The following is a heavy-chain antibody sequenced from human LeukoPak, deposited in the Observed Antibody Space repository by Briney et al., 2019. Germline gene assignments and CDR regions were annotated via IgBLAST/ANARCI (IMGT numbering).Heavy chain of an antibody. V-gene: IGHV1-2*02. CDR1: GYTFTAYY. J-gene: IGHJ4*02. CDR2: INPNSGGT. D-gene: IGHD3-22*01. Sequence: ASVKVSCKASGYTFTAYYIHWVRQAPGQGLEWMGWINPNSGGTNYAQKFQGRVTMTRDTSISTAYIELSRLTSDDTAVYYCARERYYSDSSGYLFYWGQGTLVTVSS. CDR3: ARERYYSDSSGYLFY.